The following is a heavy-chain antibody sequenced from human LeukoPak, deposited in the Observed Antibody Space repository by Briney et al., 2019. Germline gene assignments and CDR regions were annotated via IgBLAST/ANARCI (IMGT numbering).Heavy chain of an antibody. CDR3: AKSDYYYYYMDV. V-gene: IGHV3-9*01. CDR1: GFTFDDYA. CDR2: ISWNSGSI. J-gene: IGHJ6*03. Sequence: PGRSLRLSCAASGFTFDDYAMHWVRQAPGKGLEWVSGISWNSGSIGYADSVKGRFTISRDNAKNTLYLQMNSLRAEDTAVYYCAKSDYYYYYMDVWGKGTTVTVSS.